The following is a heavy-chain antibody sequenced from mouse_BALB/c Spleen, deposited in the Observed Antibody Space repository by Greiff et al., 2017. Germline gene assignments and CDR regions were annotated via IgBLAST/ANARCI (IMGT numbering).Heavy chain of an antibody. J-gene: IGHJ1*01. CDR1: GFTFSSFG. CDR3: ANWYFDV. Sequence: EVKVVESGGGLVQPGGSRKLSCAASGFTFSSFGMHWVRQAPEKGLEWVAYISSGSSTIYYADTVKGRFTISRDNPKNTLFLQMTSLRSEDTAMYYCANWYFDVWGAGTTVTVSS. V-gene: IGHV5-17*02. CDR2: ISSGSSTI.